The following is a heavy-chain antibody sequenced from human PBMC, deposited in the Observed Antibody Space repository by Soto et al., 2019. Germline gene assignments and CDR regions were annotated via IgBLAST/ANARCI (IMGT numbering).Heavy chain of an antibody. D-gene: IGHD1-7*01. V-gene: IGHV4-38-2*01. Sequence: PSETLSLTCAVSCYSISRDYYWGWIRQPPGKGLEWIAAIYHSGSTYYNPSLKTRVTLSVDTSQNHFSLRLSSMTAADTAVYYCARMFNWNYKGPIDYWGQGTLVTVSS. CDR3: ARMFNWNYKGPIDY. CDR2: IYHSGST. J-gene: IGHJ4*02. CDR1: CYSISRDYY.